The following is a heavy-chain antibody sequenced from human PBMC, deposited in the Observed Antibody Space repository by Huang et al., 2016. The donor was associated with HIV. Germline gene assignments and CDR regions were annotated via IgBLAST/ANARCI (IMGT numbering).Heavy chain of an antibody. CDR1: GGSSSSSSYY. CDR3: ASRDPGSSGWPFDY. J-gene: IGHJ4*02. D-gene: IGHD6-19*01. CDR2: INYSGRH. V-gene: IGHV4-39*01. Sequence: QLQLQESGLGLVKPSETLSLTCTVSGGSSSSSSYYGGWIRQPPGKGLEWIGSINYSGRHCDIPYLRRRVAISVDKYKIEFDLKLRSVAATDAAVYDCASRDPGSSGWPFDYWGQGTLVTVSS.